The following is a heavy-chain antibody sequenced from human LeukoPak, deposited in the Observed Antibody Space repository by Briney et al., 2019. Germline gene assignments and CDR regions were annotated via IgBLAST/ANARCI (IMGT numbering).Heavy chain of an antibody. V-gene: IGHV4-30-2*01. J-gene: IGHJ3*02. D-gene: IGHD3-10*01. CDR2: IYHSGST. CDR1: GGSISSGGYS. CDR3: ARESSDYYGSGSYYSEGAFDI. Sequence: SETLSLTCAVSGGSISSGGYSWSWIRQPPGTGLEWIGYIYHSGSTYYNPSLKSRVTISVDRSKNQFSLKLSPVTAADTAVYYCARESSDYYGSGSYYSEGAFDIWGQGTMVTVSS.